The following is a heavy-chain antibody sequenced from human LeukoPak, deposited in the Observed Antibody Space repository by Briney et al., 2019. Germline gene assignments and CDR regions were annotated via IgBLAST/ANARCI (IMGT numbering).Heavy chain of an antibody. D-gene: IGHD2-2*01. CDR1: GFTFSSYA. CDR2: ISYDGSNK. Sequence: PGGSLRLSCAASGFTFSSYAMHWVRQAPGKGLEWVAVISYDGSNKYYADSVKGRFTISRDNSKNTLYLQMNSLRAEDTAVYYCARDLSSTSCLDYWGQGTLVTVSS. J-gene: IGHJ4*02. CDR3: ARDLSSTSCLDY. V-gene: IGHV3-30*01.